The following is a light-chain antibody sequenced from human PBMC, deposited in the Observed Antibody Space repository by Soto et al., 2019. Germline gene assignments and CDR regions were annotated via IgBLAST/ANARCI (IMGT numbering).Light chain of an antibody. Sequence: QSVLTQSPSASASLGASVKLTCTLTSGHSSNAIAWHQQQPEKGPRYLMKLNSDGSHSKGDGIPDRFSGSSSGAERYLTISSLQSEDEADYYCQPWGTGIGVFGGGTKLTVL. CDR3: QPWGTGIGV. V-gene: IGLV4-69*01. CDR2: LNSDGSH. J-gene: IGLJ3*02. CDR1: SGHSSNA.